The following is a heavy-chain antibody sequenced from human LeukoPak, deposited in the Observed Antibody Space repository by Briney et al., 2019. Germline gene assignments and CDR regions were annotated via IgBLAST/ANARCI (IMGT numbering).Heavy chain of an antibody. V-gene: IGHV3-23*01. D-gene: IGHD6-19*01. Sequence: GGSLRLSCAASNFAFSTYAMTWVRQAPGQGLEWVSSISVLGFDTSYADSVKGRFTISRDNSQSTLFLQMNSLRAEDTAVYYCAKDRGQWPDTYYFDYWGQGTLVTVSS. CDR1: NFAFSTYA. J-gene: IGHJ4*02. CDR2: ISVLGFDT. CDR3: AKDRGQWPDTYYFDY.